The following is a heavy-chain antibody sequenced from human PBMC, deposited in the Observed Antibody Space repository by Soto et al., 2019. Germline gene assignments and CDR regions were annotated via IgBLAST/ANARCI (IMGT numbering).Heavy chain of an antibody. D-gene: IGHD2-15*01. CDR3: ARDGVDIVVVVAATPVKDYYFDY. CDR1: GFTFSSYA. V-gene: IGHV3-30-3*01. J-gene: IGHJ4*02. Sequence: GGSLRLSCAASGFTFSSYAMHWVRQAPGKGLEWVAVISYDGSNKYYADSVKGRFTISRDNSKNTLYLQMNSLRAEDTAVYYCARDGVDIVVVVAATPVKDYYFDYWGQGTLVTVSS. CDR2: ISYDGSNK.